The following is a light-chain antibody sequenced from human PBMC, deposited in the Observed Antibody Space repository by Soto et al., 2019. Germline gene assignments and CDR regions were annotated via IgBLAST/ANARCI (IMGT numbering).Light chain of an antibody. CDR3: QQVKTYPRT. V-gene: IGKV1-5*01. Sequence: DIQVTQSPPTLSASVGDRVTITFRASQTISTWMAWYQQKPGKAPKLLVYDASTLQSGVASRFSGSGSGTEFTLTIDSLQPEDFATYYCQQVKTYPRTFGGGTKVDI. CDR1: QTISTW. J-gene: IGKJ4*01. CDR2: DAS.